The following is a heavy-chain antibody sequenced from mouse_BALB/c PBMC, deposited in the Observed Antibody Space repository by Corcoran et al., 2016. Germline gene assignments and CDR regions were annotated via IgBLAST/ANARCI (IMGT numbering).Heavy chain of an antibody. Sequence: LVTTGASVKLSCKASGYSFPGYYMPWVKQSHGKSLEWIGYISCYNGATSYNQKFKGKATFTVDTSSSTAYMQFNSLTSEESAVYYCARNYYGSSWNWYFDVWGAGTTVTVSS. CDR3: ARNYYGSSWNWYFDV. V-gene: IGHV1S34*01. J-gene: IGHJ1*01. CDR1: GYSFPGYY. CDR2: ISCYNGAT. D-gene: IGHD1-1*01.